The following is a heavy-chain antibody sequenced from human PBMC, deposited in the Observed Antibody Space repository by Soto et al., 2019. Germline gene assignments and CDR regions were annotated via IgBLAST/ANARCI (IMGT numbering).Heavy chain of an antibody. D-gene: IGHD5-12*01. CDR1: GFTFSNFW. J-gene: IGHJ5*02. CDR2: IKHDGSEE. V-gene: IGHV3-7*01. Sequence: WESLRLSCEASGFTFSNFWKTWVRQAPGKGLEWVANIKHDGSEENYLDSVKGRFTISRDNTKNLVYLQMNRLRAEDTAVYYCARSGRDGYNPWGQGTLVTVYS. CDR3: ARSGRDGYNP.